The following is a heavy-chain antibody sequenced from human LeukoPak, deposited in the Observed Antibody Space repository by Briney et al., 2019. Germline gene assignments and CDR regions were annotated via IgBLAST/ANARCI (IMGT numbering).Heavy chain of an antibody. CDR2: VSAYADNT. Sequence: ASVTVSCTSSVYTFTIYGITWVRQAPGQGLEWMGWVSAYADNTNYVQKIEGRVTMTTDTSTSTAYMELRSLRSDDTAVYYCARDCIGCHGFDCWGQGTLVTVS. CDR3: ARDCIGCHGFDC. CDR1: VYTFTIYG. J-gene: IGHJ4*02. V-gene: IGHV1-18*01. D-gene: IGHD2-15*01.